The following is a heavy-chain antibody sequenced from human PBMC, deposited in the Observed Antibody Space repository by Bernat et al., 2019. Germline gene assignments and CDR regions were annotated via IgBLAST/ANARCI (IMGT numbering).Heavy chain of an antibody. CDR2: ISSSSSYI. V-gene: IGHV3-21*05. CDR1: GFTFSSYS. D-gene: IGHD6-13*01. Sequence: EVQLLESGGGLVQPGGSLRLSCAASGFTFSSYSMNWVRQAPGKGLEWVSYISSSSSYIYYADSVKGRFTISRDNAKNSLYLQMNSLRAEDTAVYYCARAGGIAVAGTLDYWGQGTLVTVSS. J-gene: IGHJ4*02. CDR3: ARAGGIAVAGTLDY.